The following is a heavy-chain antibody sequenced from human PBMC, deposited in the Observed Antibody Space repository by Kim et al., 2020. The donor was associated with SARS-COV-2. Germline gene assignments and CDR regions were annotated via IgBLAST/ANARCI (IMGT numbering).Heavy chain of an antibody. CDR3: ARGVHITMVRGDMDV. Sequence: ASVKVSCKASGYTFTGYYMHWVRQAPGQGLEWMGRINPNSGGTNYAQKFQGRVTMTRDTSISTAYMELSRLRSDDTVVYYCARGVHITMVRGDMDVWGQGTTVTVSS. CDR1: GYTFTGYY. CDR2: INPNSGGT. J-gene: IGHJ6*02. V-gene: IGHV1-2*05. D-gene: IGHD3-10*01.